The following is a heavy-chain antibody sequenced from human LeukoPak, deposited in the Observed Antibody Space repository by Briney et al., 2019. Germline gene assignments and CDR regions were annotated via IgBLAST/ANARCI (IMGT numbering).Heavy chain of an antibody. J-gene: IGHJ4*02. CDR3: ARGPGSGTYWAFDY. D-gene: IGHD1-26*01. CDR2: IYYSGTT. CDR1: GGSISSYN. V-gene: IGHV4-59*01. Sequence: SETLFLTCTVSGGSISSYNWSWIRQPPGKGLEWIGYIYYSGTTSYNPSLKSRVTISVDTSKNQFSLKLSSVTAGDTAVYYCARGPGSGTYWAFDYWGQGTLVTVSS.